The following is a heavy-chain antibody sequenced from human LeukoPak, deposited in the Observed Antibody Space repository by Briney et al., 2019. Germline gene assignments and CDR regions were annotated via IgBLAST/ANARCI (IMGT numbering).Heavy chain of an antibody. CDR2: INPNSGGT. CDR3: ARERDYYDSSGYYGLRRSNHYFDY. CDR1: GYTFTGYY. D-gene: IGHD3-22*01. J-gene: IGHJ4*02. V-gene: IGHV1-2*02. Sequence: ASVKVSCKASGYTFTGYYMHWVRRAPGQGLEWMGWINPNSGGTNYAQKFQGRVTMTRDTSISTAYMELSRLRSDDTAVYYCARERDYYDSSGYYGLRRSNHYFDYWGQGTLVTVSS.